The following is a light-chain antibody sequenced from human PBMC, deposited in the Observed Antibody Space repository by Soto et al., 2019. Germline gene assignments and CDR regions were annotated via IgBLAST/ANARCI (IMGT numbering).Light chain of an antibody. J-gene: IGKJ1*01. V-gene: IGKV3-15*01. CDR1: QSISDT. CDR3: QQYHNWPWT. Sequence: EIVMTQSASTLSVSPGGRATLSCRASQSISDTLAWYQQKPGQAPTLLIYGASTRATGVPARFSGSGSGTDFTLTISSLQAEDVAVYYCQQYHNWPWTFGQGTKVDI. CDR2: GAS.